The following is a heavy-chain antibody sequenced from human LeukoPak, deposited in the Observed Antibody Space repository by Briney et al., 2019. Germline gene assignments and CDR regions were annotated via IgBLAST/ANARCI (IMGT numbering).Heavy chain of an antibody. V-gene: IGHV3-64*01. Sequence: GGSLSLSCAASGFTFSSYAMHWVRQAPGQGLEYVSAITSNGGSPYYANSVRGRFTISRDNSKNMLYLQMGSLRAEDMAVYYCAREYCSGGDCQYYFDYWGQGTLVTVSS. D-gene: IGHD2-15*01. CDR2: ITSNGGSP. J-gene: IGHJ4*02. CDR1: GFTFSSYA. CDR3: AREYCSGGDCQYYFDY.